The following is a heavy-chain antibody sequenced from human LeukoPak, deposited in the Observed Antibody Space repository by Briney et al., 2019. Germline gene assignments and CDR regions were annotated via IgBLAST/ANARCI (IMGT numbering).Heavy chain of an antibody. CDR1: GGSISSGGYS. CDR3: ARVEDSGYDYRGWFDP. J-gene: IGHJ5*02. V-gene: IGHV4-30-4*07. CDR2: IYYSGST. D-gene: IGHD5-12*01. Sequence: SETLSLTCAVSGGSISSGGYSWSWIRQPPGKGLEWIGYIYYSGSTYYNPSLKSRVTISVDTSKNQFSLKLSSVTAADTAVYYCARVEDSGYDYRGWFDPWGQGTLVTVSS.